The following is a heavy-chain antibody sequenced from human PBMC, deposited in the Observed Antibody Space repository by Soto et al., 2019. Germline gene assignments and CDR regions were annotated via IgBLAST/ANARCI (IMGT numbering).Heavy chain of an antibody. V-gene: IGHV3-64D*08. CDR1: GFTISSYA. CDR2: TYSKGGST. CDR3: VRDLWSFES. Sequence: EVQLVESGGGLVQPGGSLRLSCSASGFTISSYAMHWVRQAPGKGLESVSVTYSKGGSTHYADSVGGRFTISTDNSKNTLNLQVSSVRGGDTGVDYCVRDLWSFESWGQGTLVTVSS. D-gene: IGHD3-3*01. J-gene: IGHJ4*02.